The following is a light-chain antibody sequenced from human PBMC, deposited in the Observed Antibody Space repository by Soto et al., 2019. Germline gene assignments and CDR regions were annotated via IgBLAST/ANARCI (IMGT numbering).Light chain of an antibody. J-gene: IGKJ1*01. Sequence: GGSVVLGRRASQDVSSHVAWYQQRPGQAPRVLINAASIRATDTPDRNSGGWAGAEFSLTISSLQSEVLAVPFCEQYSKSPWTVSQGTKVDIK. CDR2: AAS. CDR1: QDVSSH. CDR3: EQYSKSPWT. V-gene: IGKV3-15*01.